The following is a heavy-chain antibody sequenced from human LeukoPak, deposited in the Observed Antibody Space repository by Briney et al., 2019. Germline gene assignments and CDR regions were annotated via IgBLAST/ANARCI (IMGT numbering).Heavy chain of an antibody. J-gene: IGHJ4*02. CDR2: ISYDGSNK. CDR3: AKDLQLWFGELAYYFDY. D-gene: IGHD3-10*01. CDR1: GFTFSSYA. Sequence: GGSLRLSCAASGFTFSSYAMHWVRQAPGKGLEWVAVISYDGSNKYYADSVKGRFTISRDNSKNTLYLQMNSLRAEGTAVYYCAKDLQLWFGELAYYFDYWGQGTLVTVSS. V-gene: IGHV3-30*04.